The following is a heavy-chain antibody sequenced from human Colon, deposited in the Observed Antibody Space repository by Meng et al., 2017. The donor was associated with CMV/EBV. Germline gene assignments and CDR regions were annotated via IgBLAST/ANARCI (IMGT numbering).Heavy chain of an antibody. V-gene: IGHV3-9*01. D-gene: IGHD3-10*01. CDR2: IGWNSGTI. CDR3: ARTLSGPLWGMDV. CDR1: GFTFDDYA. Sequence: SLKISCAASGFTFDDYAMHWVRQAPGKGLEWVSTIGWNSGTIGYEDSVKGRFTISRDNAKKSLYLQMNSLRAEDTAVFYCARTLSGPLWGMDVWGQGTTVTVSS. J-gene: IGHJ6*02.